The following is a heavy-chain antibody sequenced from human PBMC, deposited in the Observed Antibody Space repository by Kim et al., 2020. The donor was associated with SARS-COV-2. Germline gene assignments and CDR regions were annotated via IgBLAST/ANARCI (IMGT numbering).Heavy chain of an antibody. CDR3: ARGRGLQVWGSYRLRQTEFDP. V-gene: IGHV4-34*01. D-gene: IGHD3-16*02. CDR1: GGSFSGYY. Sequence: SETLSLTCAVYGGSFSGYYWSWIRQPPGKGLEWIGEINHSGSTNYNPSLKSRVTISVDTSKNQFSLKLSSVTAADTAVYYCARGRGLQVWGSYRLRQTEFDPWGQGTLVTVSS. CDR2: INHSGST. J-gene: IGHJ5*02.